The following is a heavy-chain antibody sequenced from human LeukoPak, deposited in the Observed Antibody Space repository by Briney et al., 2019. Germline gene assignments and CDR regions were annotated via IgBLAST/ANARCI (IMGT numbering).Heavy chain of an antibody. V-gene: IGHV3-53*01. CDR2: IIDGDKT. CDR3: ARGDNNRLAFDS. J-gene: IGHJ3*02. Sequence: GGSLRLACAASGNTVSSKYMSWVRQAPGKGLDWVSVIIDGDKTYYVDSVKGRFTISRDNSKNTLYLQMNSLTAEDTAVYYCARGDNNRLAFDSWGQGTMVTVSS. D-gene: IGHD2/OR15-2a*01. CDR1: GNTVSSKY.